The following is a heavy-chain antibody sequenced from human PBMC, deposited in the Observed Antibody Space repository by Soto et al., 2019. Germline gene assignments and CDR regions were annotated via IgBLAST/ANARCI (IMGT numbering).Heavy chain of an antibody. J-gene: IGHJ5*02. V-gene: IGHV4-39*01. Sequence: QLQLRESGPGLVKPSETLSLTCTVSGGSIIGSGFHWAWIRQPPGKGLEWIGSIYYSGTANYSPSLNSRRAIDVDTSKNQFSLRLSSVTAADTAVYYCATRSGDYVGWFDPWGQGTRVTVSS. D-gene: IGHD4-17*01. CDR1: GGSIIGSGFH. CDR2: IYYSGTA. CDR3: ATRSGDYVGWFDP.